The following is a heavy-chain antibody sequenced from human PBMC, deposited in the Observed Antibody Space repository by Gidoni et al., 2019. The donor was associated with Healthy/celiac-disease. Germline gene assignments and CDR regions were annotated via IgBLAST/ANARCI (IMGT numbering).Heavy chain of an antibody. CDR1: GGSISSGDYY. D-gene: IGHD3-22*01. V-gene: IGHV4-30-4*01. J-gene: IGHJ4*02. Sequence: QLQLQESGPGLVKPSQTLSLTCTVSGGSISSGDYYWSWIRQPPGKGLEWIGYIYYSGSTYYNPSLKSRVTISVDTSKNQFSLKLSSVTAADTAVYYCARKGADYYDSSGYYPLDYWGQGTLVTVSS. CDR2: IYYSGST. CDR3: ARKGADYYDSSGYYPLDY.